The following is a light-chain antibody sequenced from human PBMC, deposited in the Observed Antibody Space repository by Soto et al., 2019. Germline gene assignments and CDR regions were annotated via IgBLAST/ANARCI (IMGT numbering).Light chain of an antibody. CDR2: ADN. J-gene: IGLJ1*01. CDR3: QSFDNGLLAYV. V-gene: IGLV1-40*01. Sequence: QSVLTQPPSISGAPGQRVTISCTGASSNVGPGDAVHWYQHIPGTATKLLIYADNSRPSGVPDRFSASKSGTSASLAITGLQAEDEADYYCQSFDNGLLAYVFGTGTKLTVL. CDR1: SSNVGPGDA.